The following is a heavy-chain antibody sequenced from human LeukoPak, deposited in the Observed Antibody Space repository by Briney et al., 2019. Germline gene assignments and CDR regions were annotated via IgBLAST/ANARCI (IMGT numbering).Heavy chain of an antibody. CDR3: VRDRAGTQSWVEFDL. J-gene: IGHJ5*02. V-gene: IGHV3-66*02. CDR1: GFSVTNTL. D-gene: IGHD3-10*01. CDR2: IYIDART. Sequence: GGSLRLSCTLSGFSVTNTLIDWVRQAPGKGPEWVALIYIDARTVYADSVKGRFTISRDNSKNMVYLQMNSLRSEDSALYYCVRDRAGTQSWVEFDLWGQGALVTVSS.